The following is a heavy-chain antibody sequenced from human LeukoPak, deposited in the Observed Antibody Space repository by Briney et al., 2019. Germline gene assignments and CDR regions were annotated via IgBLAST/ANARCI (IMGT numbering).Heavy chain of an antibody. CDR3: ASGSGYDWDAFDI. CDR1: GYTLPSYP. D-gene: IGHD5-12*01. Sequence: ASVKDSCMASGYTLPSYPMHWVRQAPGQRLESMGWINAGNGNTKYSQKFQGRVTLTRDTSASPAYMELSSLTSEDTAVYYCASGSGYDWDAFDIWGQGTMVTVSS. CDR2: INAGNGNT. V-gene: IGHV1-3*01. J-gene: IGHJ3*02.